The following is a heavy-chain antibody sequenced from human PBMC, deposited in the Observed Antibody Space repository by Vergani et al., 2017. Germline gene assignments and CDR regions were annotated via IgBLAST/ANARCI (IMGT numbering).Heavy chain of an antibody. CDR1: GYTFTSYY. D-gene: IGHD1/OR15-1a*01. CDR3: ARDSRLYDWNIYYYYMDV. J-gene: IGHJ6*03. CDR2: INPSGGST. Sequence: QVQLVQSGAEVKKPGASVKVSCKASGYTFTSYYMHWVRQAPGQGLEWMGIINPSGGSTSYAQKFQGRVTMTRDTSTSTVYMELSSLRSEDTAVYYCARDSRLYDWNIYYYYMDVWGKGTTVTVSS. V-gene: IGHV1-46*01.